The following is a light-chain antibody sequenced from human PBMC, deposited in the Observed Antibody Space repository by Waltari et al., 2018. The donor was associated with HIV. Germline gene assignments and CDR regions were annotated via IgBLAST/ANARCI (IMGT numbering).Light chain of an antibody. CDR3: QQYNNWPPIT. CDR2: DAS. J-gene: IGKJ5*01. Sequence: EILMTQSPATLSVSPGERATLSCRASHTIRSNLAGYQQKPGQAPRLLLYDASTRATGIPARFSGSGSGTEFTLTITSLQSEDFAVYYCQQYNNWPPITFGQGTRLEIK. CDR1: HTIRSN. V-gene: IGKV3-15*01.